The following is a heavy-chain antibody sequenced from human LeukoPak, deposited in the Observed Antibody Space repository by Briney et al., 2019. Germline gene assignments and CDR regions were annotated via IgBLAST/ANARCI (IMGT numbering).Heavy chain of an antibody. CDR2: IYYSGST. CDR3: ASHGYYDFWSGYQSGDY. D-gene: IGHD3-3*01. Sequence: SETLSLTCTVSGGSISSYYWSWIRQPPGKGLEWIAYIYYSGSTNYNPSLKSRVTISVDTSKNQFSLKLSSVTAADTAVYYCASHGYYDFWSGYQSGDYWGQGTLVTVSS. J-gene: IGHJ4*02. CDR1: GGSISSYY. V-gene: IGHV4-59*12.